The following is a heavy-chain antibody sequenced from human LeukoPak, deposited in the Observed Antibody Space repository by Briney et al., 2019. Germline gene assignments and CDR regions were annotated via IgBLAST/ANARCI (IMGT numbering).Heavy chain of an antibody. CDR2: IYTSGGT. D-gene: IGHD5-12*01. Sequence: SETLSLTCTVSGGSISSGSYYWSWIRQPAGKALEWIGRIYTSGGTNYNPSLKRRVTLPVDTSKNQFSLKLSSVTAADTAVYYCSSACYHCLVDYWGQGTLVTVSS. J-gene: IGHJ4*02. V-gene: IGHV4-61*02. CDR3: SSACYHCLVDY. CDR1: GGSISSGSYY.